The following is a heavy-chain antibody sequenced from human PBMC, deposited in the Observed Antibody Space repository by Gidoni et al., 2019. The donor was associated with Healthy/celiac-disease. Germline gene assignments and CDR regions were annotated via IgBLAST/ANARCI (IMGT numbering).Heavy chain of an antibody. D-gene: IGHD6-6*01. V-gene: IGHV4-61*02. J-gene: IGHJ6*02. Sequence: QVQLQESGPGLVKPSQTLSLTCTVSGGSISSGSYYWSWIRQPAGKGLEWIGRIYTSGSTNYNPSLKSRVTISVDTSKNQFSLKLSSVTAADTAVYYCARYSSSWAWDSIYGMDVWGQGTTVTVSS. CDR1: GGSISSGSYY. CDR2: IYTSGST. CDR3: ARYSSSWAWDSIYGMDV.